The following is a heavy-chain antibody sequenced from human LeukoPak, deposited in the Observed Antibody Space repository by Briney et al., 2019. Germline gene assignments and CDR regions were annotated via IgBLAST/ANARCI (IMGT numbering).Heavy chain of an antibody. CDR2: IYPGDSDI. J-gene: IGHJ4*02. V-gene: IGHV5-51*01. Sequence: GESLKISCKGSGYSFTSYWIGWVRQMPGKGLEWMGIIYPGDSDIRYSPSFQGHVTVSVDKSISTAYLQWSSLKASDTAMYYCARCPYYGSGSSDYWGQGTLVTVSS. CDR1: GYSFTSYW. CDR3: ARCPYYGSGSSDY. D-gene: IGHD3-10*01.